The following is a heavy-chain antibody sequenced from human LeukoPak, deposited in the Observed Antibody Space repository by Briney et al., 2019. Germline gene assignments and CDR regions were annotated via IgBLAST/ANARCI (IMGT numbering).Heavy chain of an antibody. Sequence: GGSLRLSCAASGFSFSSYSMNWVRQAPGKGLEWVSSISGSSVYIYYADSVKSRFTFSRDNAENSLSLQMNSLRAEDTAVYYCVRERTTTTSGAFDFWGQGTMVTVSS. V-gene: IGHV3-21*01. CDR2: ISGSSVYI. D-gene: IGHD1/OR15-1a*01. CDR1: GFSFSSYS. CDR3: VRERTTTTSGAFDF. J-gene: IGHJ3*01.